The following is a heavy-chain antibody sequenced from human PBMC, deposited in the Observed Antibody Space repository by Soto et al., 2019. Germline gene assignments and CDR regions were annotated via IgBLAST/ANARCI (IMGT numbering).Heavy chain of an antibody. CDR1: GDSFISDGVA. D-gene: IGHD3-10*01. V-gene: IGHV6-1*01. Sequence: SQTLSLTCGISGDSFISDGVAWNWIRQSPSRGLEWLGRAIYRSKWSNDYAASVKGRITVNPDTSKNQFSLHLNSVTPEDTAVYYCARGKYSGCDVWGQGTMVTVSS. J-gene: IGHJ3*01. CDR3: ARGKYSGCDV. CDR2: AIYRSKWSN.